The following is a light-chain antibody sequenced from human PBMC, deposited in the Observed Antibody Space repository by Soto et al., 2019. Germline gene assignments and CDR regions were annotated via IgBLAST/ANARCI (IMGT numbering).Light chain of an antibody. CDR1: QSVYNN. V-gene: IGKV3-15*01. CDR3: QKYNNWPPVT. CDR2: GAS. J-gene: IGKJ3*01. Sequence: EIVMTQSPATLSVSPGERATLYSTASQSVYNNLAWYQQKPGQAPRLLIYGASTRATGIPARFSGSGSGTEFTLTISSLQSQDFAVYYCQKYNNWPPVTFGTGTKVDIK.